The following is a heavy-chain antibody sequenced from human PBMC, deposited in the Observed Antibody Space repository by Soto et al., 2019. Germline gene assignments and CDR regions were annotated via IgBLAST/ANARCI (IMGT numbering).Heavy chain of an antibody. Sequence: QITLKESGPTLVKPTQTLTLTCTFSGFSLSTRGVAVCWIRQPPGKALEWLALTYWDEDKWYSPSLKSRLTITEDTSKNKVVLTMTTMDPVDTATYYSANRLRGYAYYFDYWGQGTLVTVSS. D-gene: IGHD5-12*01. J-gene: IGHJ4*02. V-gene: IGHV2-5*02. CDR2: TYWDEDK. CDR1: GFSLSTRGVA. CDR3: ANRLRGYAYYFDY.